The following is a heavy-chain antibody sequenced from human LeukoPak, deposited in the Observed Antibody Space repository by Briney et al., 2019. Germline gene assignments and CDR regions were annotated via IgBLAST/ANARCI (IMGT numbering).Heavy chain of an antibody. CDR2: IYYSGST. V-gene: IGHV4-39*01. CDR1: GGTISSSSYY. J-gene: IGHJ4*02. Sequence: SETLSLTCTVSGGTISSSSYYWGWIRQPPGKGLEWIGSIYYSGSTYYNPSLKSRVTISVDTSKNQFSLKLSSVTAADTAVYYCATLPSKYGSSSEDYWGQGTLVTVSS. CDR3: ATLPSKYGSSSEDY. D-gene: IGHD6-6*01.